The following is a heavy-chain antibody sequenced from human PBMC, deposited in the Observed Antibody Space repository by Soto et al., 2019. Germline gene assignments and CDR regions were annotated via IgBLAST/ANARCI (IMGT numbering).Heavy chain of an antibody. CDR2: ISFDGHTI. CDR1: GFTFSSHG. J-gene: IGHJ4*02. V-gene: IGHV3-30*03. D-gene: IGHD5-18*01. Sequence: QVQLVESGGSVVQPGRSLRLSCVASGFTFSSHGMHWVRQAPGKGLEWVAVISFDGHTIYYGDSVKGRFSISRDNAKNTVYLELRSLRPEDTGVYFCVVGRSCRMMRCYGEDCDYWGQGTLVTDSS. CDR3: VVGRSCRMMRCYGEDCDY.